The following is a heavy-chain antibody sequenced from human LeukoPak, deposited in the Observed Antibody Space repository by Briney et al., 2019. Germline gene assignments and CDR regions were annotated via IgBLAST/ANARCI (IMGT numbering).Heavy chain of an antibody. D-gene: IGHD3-16*02. CDR3: AKSLGVGAYTRYKGFDQ. CDR2: ISGSDGST. J-gene: IGHJ4*02. V-gene: IGHV3-23*01. CDR1: GFTFSSYA. Sequence: PGGSPRLSCAASGFTFSSYAMNWVRQAPGKGLEWVSSISGSDGSTYYADFVKGRFTISRDNSKNTLHLQMNSLRAEDTAVYYCAKSLGVGAYTRYKGFDQWGQGTLVTVSS.